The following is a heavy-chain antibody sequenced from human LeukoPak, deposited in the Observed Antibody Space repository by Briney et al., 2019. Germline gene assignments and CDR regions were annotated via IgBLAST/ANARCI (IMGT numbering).Heavy chain of an antibody. V-gene: IGHV3-21*01. Sequence: KPGGSLRLSCAASGFTFSSYSMNWVRQAPGKGLEWVSFISASSSYIYYADSVEGRFTISRDNAKNSLYLQMNSLRAEDTAVYYCAREEDVVHLNHAFDIWGQGTMVTVSS. J-gene: IGHJ3*02. CDR2: ISASSSYI. D-gene: IGHD5-12*01. CDR3: AREEDVVHLNHAFDI. CDR1: GFTFSSYS.